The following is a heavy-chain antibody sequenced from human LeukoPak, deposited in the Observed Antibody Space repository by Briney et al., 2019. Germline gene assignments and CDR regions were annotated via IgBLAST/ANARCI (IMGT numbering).Heavy chain of an antibody. D-gene: IGHD3-10*01. J-gene: IGHJ3*02. CDR1: GFTFSSYA. CDR2: ISGSGGST. CDR3: AKAHSPYYAFDI. V-gene: IGHV3-23*01. Sequence: GGSLRPSCAASGFTFSSYAMSWVRQAPGKGLEWVSAISGSGGSTYYADSVKGRFTISRDNSKNTLYLQMNSLRAEDTAVYYCAKAHSPYYAFDIWGQGTMVTVSS.